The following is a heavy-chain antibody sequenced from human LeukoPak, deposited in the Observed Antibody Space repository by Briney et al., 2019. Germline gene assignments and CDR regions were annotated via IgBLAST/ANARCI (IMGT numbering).Heavy chain of an antibody. CDR2: ISGSGGST. D-gene: IGHD1-26*01. V-gene: IGHV3-23*01. Sequence: PGGSLRLSCAVSGFTFSSYTMNWVRQAPGKGLEWVSAISGSGGSTYYADSVKGRFTISRDNSKNTLYLQMNSLRAEDTAVYYCARHVGATESDAFDIWGQGTMVTVSS. CDR3: ARHVGATESDAFDI. J-gene: IGHJ3*02. CDR1: GFTFSSYT.